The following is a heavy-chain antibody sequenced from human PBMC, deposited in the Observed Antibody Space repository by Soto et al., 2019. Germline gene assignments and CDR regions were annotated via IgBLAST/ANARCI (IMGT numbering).Heavy chain of an antibody. D-gene: IGHD3-22*01. Sequence: GGSLRLSCAASGFTFSSYAMSWVRQAPGKGLEWVSAISGSGGSTYYADSVKGRFTISRDNSKNTLYLQMNSLRAEDTAVYYCAKKTYYYDSSGYPNVYYGMDVWGQGTTVTVS. CDR1: GFTFSSYA. J-gene: IGHJ6*02. CDR3: AKKTYYYDSSGYPNVYYGMDV. V-gene: IGHV3-23*01. CDR2: ISGSGGST.